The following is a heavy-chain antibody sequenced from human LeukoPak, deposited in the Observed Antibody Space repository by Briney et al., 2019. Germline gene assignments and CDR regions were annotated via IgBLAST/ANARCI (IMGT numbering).Heavy chain of an antibody. CDR1: GFTFSSYG. CDR3: AKPVGKYSSSWYSLGY. V-gene: IGHV3-30*18. J-gene: IGHJ4*02. D-gene: IGHD6-13*01. Sequence: PGRSLRLSCAASGFTFSSYGMHWVRHAPGKGLELVAVISYDGSNKYYADSVKGRFTISRDNSKNTLYLQMNSLRAEDTAVYYCAKPVGKYSSSWYSLGYWGQGTLVTVSS. CDR2: ISYDGSNK.